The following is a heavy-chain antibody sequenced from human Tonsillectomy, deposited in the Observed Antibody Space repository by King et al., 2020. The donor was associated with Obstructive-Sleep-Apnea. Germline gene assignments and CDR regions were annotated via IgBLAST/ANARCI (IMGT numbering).Heavy chain of an antibody. CDR2: ISGSDGSR. CDR3: AKNGFGDYKSYWYFDL. Sequence: GQLVQSGGGLVQPGGSLRLSCAASGFPFSSYAMSWVRQAPGKGLEWVSGISGSDGSRSYADSVRGRFTISRDNSKNTLYLQMNSLRADDTAVYYCAKNGFGDYKSYWYFDLWGRGTLVTVSS. V-gene: IGHV3-23*04. J-gene: IGHJ2*01. CDR1: GFPFSSYA. D-gene: IGHD4-17*01.